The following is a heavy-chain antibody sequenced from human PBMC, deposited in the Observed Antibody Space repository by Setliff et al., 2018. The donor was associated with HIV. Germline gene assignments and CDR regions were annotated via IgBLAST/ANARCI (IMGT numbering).Heavy chain of an antibody. V-gene: IGHV1-46*01. Sequence: GASVKVSCKASGYTFTSYYMHWVRQAPGQGLEWMGIINPSGGSTSYAQKFQGRVTMTRDTSTSTVYMELSSLRSEDTAVYYCARSYYGSTTSYGMDVWGQGTTVTVSS. CDR2: INPSGGST. CDR1: GYTFTSYY. D-gene: IGHD3-10*01. J-gene: IGHJ6*02. CDR3: ARSYYGSTTSYGMDV.